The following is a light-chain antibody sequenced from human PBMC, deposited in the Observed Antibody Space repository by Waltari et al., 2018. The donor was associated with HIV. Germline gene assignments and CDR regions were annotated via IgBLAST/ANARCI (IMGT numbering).Light chain of an antibody. CDR1: QSVNSNF. J-gene: IGKJ2*01. Sequence: EIVLTQSPGTLSVSSGARATLSCRASQSVNSNFLAWYQQRRGQAPRLLIFGASNRATGVPDRFSGSGSGTDFTLTVNRVEPEDYAVYFCQQYGGSPLYIFGQGTKL. V-gene: IGKV3-20*01. CDR3: QQYGGSPLYI. CDR2: GAS.